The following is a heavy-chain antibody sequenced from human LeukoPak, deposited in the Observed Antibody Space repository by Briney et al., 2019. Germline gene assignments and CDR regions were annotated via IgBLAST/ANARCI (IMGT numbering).Heavy chain of an antibody. CDR2: ISSSGSYI. D-gene: IGHD4-17*01. V-gene: IGHV3-21*01. CDR1: GFTFKSTF. CDR3: TRDYGARDD. J-gene: IGHJ4*02. Sequence: GGSLRLSCAVSGFTFKSTFMNWVRQAPGKGLEWVSSISSSGSYIHYADSVKGRFTVSRDNDNDTLYLHTTGLSAEDSATYYCTRDYGARDDWGQGTLVTVSS.